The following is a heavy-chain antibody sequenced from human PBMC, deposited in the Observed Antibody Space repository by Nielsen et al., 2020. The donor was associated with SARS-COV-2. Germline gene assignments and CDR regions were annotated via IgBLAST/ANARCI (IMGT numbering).Heavy chain of an antibody. Sequence: GESLKISCAASGFTFSTYGMSWVRQSPGKGLEWVSTISSVLSYIFYADSVKGRFTISRDISTNSLYLQLNSLRAEDTAIFYCAKQFRQWLDHDAFDVWGPGTMVTVSS. CDR1: GFTFSTYG. V-gene: IGHV3-21*04. J-gene: IGHJ3*01. D-gene: IGHD6-19*01. CDR2: ISSVLSYI. CDR3: AKQFRQWLDHDAFDV.